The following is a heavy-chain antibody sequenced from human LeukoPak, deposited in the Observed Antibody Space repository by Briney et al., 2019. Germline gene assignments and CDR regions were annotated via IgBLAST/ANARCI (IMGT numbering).Heavy chain of an antibody. CDR2: IWYDGSNT. D-gene: IGHD2/OR15-2a*01. CDR1: GYTFSIYG. CDR3: ARAGIVNALDY. V-gene: IGHV3-33*01. J-gene: IGHJ4*02. Sequence: GMSLRLSCAASGYTFSIYGMNWVRQAPGKGLEWVATIWYDGSNTYFAESVMGRFSISKDNFKNTVYLQMNSLKIEDTGVYYCARAGIVNALDYWGQGAQVTVSS.